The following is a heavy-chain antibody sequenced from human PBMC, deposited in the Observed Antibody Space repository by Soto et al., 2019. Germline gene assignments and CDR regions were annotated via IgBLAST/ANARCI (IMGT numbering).Heavy chain of an antibody. CDR2: IIPIFGTA. J-gene: IGHJ4*02. CDR3: ARGRPPYNWNPEIFDY. V-gene: IGHV1-69*06. CDR1: GGTFSSYA. Sequence: ASVKVSCKASGGTFSSYAISWGRQAPGQGLEWMGGIIPIFGTANYAQKFQGRVTITADKSTSTAYMELSSLRSEDTAVYYCARGRPPYNWNPEIFDYWGQGTLVTVSS. D-gene: IGHD1-20*01.